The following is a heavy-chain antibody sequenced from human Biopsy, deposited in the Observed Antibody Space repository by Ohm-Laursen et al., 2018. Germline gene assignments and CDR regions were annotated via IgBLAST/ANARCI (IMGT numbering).Heavy chain of an antibody. CDR1: GESFSDYY. V-gene: IGHV4-34*01. J-gene: IGHJ4*02. Sequence: SDTLSLTCEVSGESFSDYYWSWIRQSPGKGLEWIGEINHRGRSSYNPSLQSRVTISVDAPKNQFSLNVKSVPATDTAVYFCAREGGGLLPIRLTDFWGPGMMVTVSS. CDR3: AREGGGLLPIRLTDF. D-gene: IGHD1-26*01. CDR2: INHRGRS.